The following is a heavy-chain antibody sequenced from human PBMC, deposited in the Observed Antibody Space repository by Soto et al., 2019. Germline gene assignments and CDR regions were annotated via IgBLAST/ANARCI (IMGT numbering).Heavy chain of an antibody. D-gene: IGHD6-19*01. Sequence: QVKLVQSGGGEVQPGRSLRLSCAASVFAFSTYGMHWVRQAPGKGLEWVALISYDGTNKYYGDPVKGRFTISRDNSKNTVYLQMNSLRAEDTAVYYCAKQFGTGWYYFDHWGQGTLVTVSS. V-gene: IGHV3-30*18. J-gene: IGHJ4*02. CDR3: AKQFGTGWYYFDH. CDR1: VFAFSTYG. CDR2: ISYDGTNK.